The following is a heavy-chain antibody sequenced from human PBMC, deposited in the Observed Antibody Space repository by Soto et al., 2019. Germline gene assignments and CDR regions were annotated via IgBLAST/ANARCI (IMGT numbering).Heavy chain of an antibody. CDR2: IYYSGST. J-gene: IGHJ5*02. Sequence: KTSETLSLTCTVSGGSISSYYWSWIRQPPGKGLEWIGYIYYSGSTNYNPSLKSRVTISVDTSKNQFSLKLSSVTAADTAVYYCARAGVACGGECGWFDPWGQGTPVTVYS. D-gene: IGHD2-21*01. CDR3: ARAGVACGGECGWFDP. CDR1: GGSISSYY. V-gene: IGHV4-59*01.